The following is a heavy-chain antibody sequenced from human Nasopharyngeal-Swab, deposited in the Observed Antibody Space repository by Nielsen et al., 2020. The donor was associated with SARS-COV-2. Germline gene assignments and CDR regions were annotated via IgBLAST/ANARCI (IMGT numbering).Heavy chain of an antibody. CDR3: ARDQEVVATTVYYYGMDV. J-gene: IGHJ6*02. V-gene: IGHV1-46*01. CDR2: INPSGGST. Sequence: ASVQVPCKASGYTFTSYYMHWVLHAPGQGLEWMGIINPSGGSTSYAQKFQGRVTMTRDTSTSTVYMELSSLRSEDTAVYYCARDQEVVATTVYYYGMDVWGQGTTVTVSS. D-gene: IGHD5-24*01. CDR1: GYTFTSYY.